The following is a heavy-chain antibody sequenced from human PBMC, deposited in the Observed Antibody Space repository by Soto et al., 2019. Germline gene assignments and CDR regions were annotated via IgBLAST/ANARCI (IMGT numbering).Heavy chain of an antibody. CDR2: IYHSGST. CDR3: ARSDYDFWSGYFDY. CDR1: GGSISSGGYS. Sequence: SETLSLTCAVSGGSISSGGYSWSWIRQPPGKGLEWIGYIYHSGSTYYNPSLKSRVAISVDRSKNQFSLKLSSVTAADTAVYYCARSDYDFWSGYFDYWGQGTLVTVSS. V-gene: IGHV4-30-2*02. J-gene: IGHJ4*02. D-gene: IGHD3-3*01.